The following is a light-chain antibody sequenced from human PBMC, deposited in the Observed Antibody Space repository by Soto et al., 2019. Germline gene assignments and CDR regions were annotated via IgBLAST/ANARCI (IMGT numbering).Light chain of an antibody. CDR2: KTS. CDR3: LQYNDYPWT. CDR1: QSFSCW. J-gene: IGKJ1*01. V-gene: IGKV1-5*03. Sequence: IQMTQSPSTLSASVGDRVTITCRASQSFSCWLAWYQQKPGKAPKLLISKTSNLETWVPSRFSGSGSGTEFTLTISRLQPDDFATYYCLQYNDYPWTFGQGTRVEVK.